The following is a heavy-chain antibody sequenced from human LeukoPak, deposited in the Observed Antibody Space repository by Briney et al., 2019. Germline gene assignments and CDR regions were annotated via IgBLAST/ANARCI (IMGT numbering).Heavy chain of an antibody. CDR1: GFTFSSCD. V-gene: IGHV3-23*01. CDR3: AKALNYWYFDL. Sequence: PGGSLRLSCAASGFTFSSCDMSWVRQAPREGLEWVSASGGDGGSTYADSVKGRFTISRDNSKNTLYLQMNSLRAEDTATYYCAKALNYWYFDLWGRGNLVTVSS. CDR2: SGGDGGST. J-gene: IGHJ2*01.